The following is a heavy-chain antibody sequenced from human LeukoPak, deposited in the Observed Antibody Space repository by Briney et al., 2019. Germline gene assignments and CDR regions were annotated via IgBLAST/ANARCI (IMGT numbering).Heavy chain of an antibody. D-gene: IGHD3-22*01. V-gene: IGHV1-18*01. CDR2: ISAYNGNT. CDR3: ARDNYYANSAYYYLP. Sequence: ASVKVSCKASGYTFTSYGISWVRQAPGQGLEWMGWISAYNGNTNYAQKLQGRVTMTTDTSTSTAYMELRSLRSDDSAIYYCARDNYYANSAYYYLPWGQGTLVTVSS. J-gene: IGHJ5*02. CDR1: GYTFTSYG.